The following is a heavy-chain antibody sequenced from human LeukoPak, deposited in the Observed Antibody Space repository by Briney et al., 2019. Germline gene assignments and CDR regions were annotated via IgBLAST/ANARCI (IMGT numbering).Heavy chain of an antibody. J-gene: IGHJ4*02. V-gene: IGHV3-66*01. D-gene: IGHD3-22*01. CDR1: GFTVSTYY. CDR3: ASESNSGYYLSY. CDR2: IYYGGST. Sequence: PGGSLRLSCAASGFTVSTYYMHWVRQAPGKGLEWVAVIYYGGSTYYAAAVEGRFTISSDNSKDTLYLQMNSLRAEDTAVYYCASESNSGYYLSYWGQGTLVTVSS.